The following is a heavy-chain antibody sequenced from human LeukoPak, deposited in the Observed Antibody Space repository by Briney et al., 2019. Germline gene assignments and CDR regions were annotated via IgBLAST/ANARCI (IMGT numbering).Heavy chain of an antibody. J-gene: IGHJ6*02. D-gene: IGHD2-8*01. CDR3: ARVAEHYIVLMVYAMGTDYGMDV. CDR1: GGTSTNDA. Sequence: ASVKVSCKASGGTSTNDAINWVRQAPGQGLEWMGRAVPGHKTYAPRLKGRLTITADTSTSTAYMELSSLTSEDTAVYYCARVAEHYIVLMVYAMGTDYGMDVWGQGTTVTVSS. V-gene: IGHV1-69*04. CDR2: AVPGHK.